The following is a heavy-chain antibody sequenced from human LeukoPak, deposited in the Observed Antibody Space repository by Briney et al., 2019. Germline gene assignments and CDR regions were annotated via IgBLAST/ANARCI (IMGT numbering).Heavy chain of an antibody. J-gene: IGHJ4*02. V-gene: IGHV3-11*04. CDR3: ARADCSSTSCYELDY. D-gene: IGHD2-2*01. Sequence: KPGGSLRLSRAGSGFTFSDQYMSWIPQAPGKGLEWFSYISSSDTTIYYADSVKGRFTISRDNAQNSLYLQMNTLRADDTAVYYCARADCSSTSCYELDYWGQGTLVTVSS. CDR1: GFTFSDQY. CDR2: ISSSDTTI.